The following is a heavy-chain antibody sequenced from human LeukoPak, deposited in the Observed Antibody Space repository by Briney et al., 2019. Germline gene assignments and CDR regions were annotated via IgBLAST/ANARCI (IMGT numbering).Heavy chain of an antibody. CDR2: IYHSGST. CDR3: AILRSGSYYYYYYMDV. D-gene: IGHD3-3*01. CDR1: GYSISSGYY. Sequence: SETLSLTCTASGYSISSGYYWGWIRQPPGKGLEWIGSIYHSGSTYYNPSLKSRVTISVDTSKNQFSLKLSSVTAADTAVYYCAILRSGSYYYYYYMDVWGKGTTVTVSS. J-gene: IGHJ6*03. V-gene: IGHV4-38-2*02.